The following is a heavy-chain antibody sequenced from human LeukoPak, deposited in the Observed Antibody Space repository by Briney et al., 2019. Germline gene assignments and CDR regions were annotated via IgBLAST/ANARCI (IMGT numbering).Heavy chain of an antibody. CDR1: GYTFTGYY. V-gene: IGHV1-2*02. CDR3: ARVIYGDYDVYGMDV. Sequence: ASVKVSCKASGYTFTGYYMHWVRQAPGQGLEWMGWINPNSGGTNYAQKFQGRVTMTRNTSISTAYLELSRLGSDDTAVYYCARVIYGDYDVYGMDVWGQGTTVTVSS. D-gene: IGHD4-17*01. J-gene: IGHJ6*02. CDR2: INPNSGGT.